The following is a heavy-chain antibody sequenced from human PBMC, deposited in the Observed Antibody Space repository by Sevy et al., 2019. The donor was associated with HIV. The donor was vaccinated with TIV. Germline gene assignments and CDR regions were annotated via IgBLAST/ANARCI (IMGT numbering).Heavy chain of an antibody. CDR2: IGWNTGFT. D-gene: IGHD5-12*01. CDR1: GFTFDDYA. V-gene: IGHV3-9*01. CDR3: AKDMDPRYVYFYMDV. Sequence: SLKISCAASGFTFDDYAMHWVRQAPGKGLEWVSGIGWNTGFTAYAESVMGRFTISRDNAKNSLYLQMNSLRAEDTALYYCAKDMDPRYVYFYMDVWGKGTTVTVSS. J-gene: IGHJ6*03.